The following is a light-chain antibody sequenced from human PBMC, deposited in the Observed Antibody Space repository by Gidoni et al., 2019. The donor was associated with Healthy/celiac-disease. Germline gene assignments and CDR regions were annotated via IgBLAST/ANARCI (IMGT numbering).Light chain of an antibody. V-gene: IGKV3-15*01. J-gene: IGKJ3*01. CDR3: QQYNRSPPLFT. CDR2: GAS. CDR1: QSISNK. Sequence: EIVMTQYPATLSVSPGASATLSCRASQSISNKVAWYQQKPGQAPRLLIYGASTRTTGIPARFSGSGSGTEFTLTISSLQPEDFAVYYCQQYNRSPPLFTFGPGTKVDIK.